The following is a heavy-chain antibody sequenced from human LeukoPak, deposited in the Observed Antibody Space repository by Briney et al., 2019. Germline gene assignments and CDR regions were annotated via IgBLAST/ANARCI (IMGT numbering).Heavy chain of an antibody. D-gene: IGHD1-26*01. V-gene: IGHV1-69*02. CDR1: GGTFSSYT. Sequence: SVKVSCKASGGTFSSYTISWVRHAPGQGLEWMGRIIPILGIANYAQKFQGRVTITADKSTSTAYMELSSLRSEDTAVYYCARTLGELIFDYWGQGTLVTVSS. CDR3: ARTLGELIFDY. J-gene: IGHJ4*02. CDR2: IIPILGIA.